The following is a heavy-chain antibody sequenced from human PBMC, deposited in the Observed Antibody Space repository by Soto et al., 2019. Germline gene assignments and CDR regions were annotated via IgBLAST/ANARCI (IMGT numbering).Heavy chain of an antibody. CDR3: ARVGPYCGGDCYSPPP. CDR1: VYSIRNCYY. D-gene: IGHD2-21*02. CDR2: IYHSGST. Sequence: SEALSLTCAVSVYSIRNCYYWGWIRQPPGKGLEWIGTIYHSGSTYYNPSLKSRVTISVDASENHFPLKLSSVTAADTAVYYCARVGPYCGGDCYSPPPWGQGTLVTVSS. J-gene: IGHJ5*02. V-gene: IGHV4-38-2*01.